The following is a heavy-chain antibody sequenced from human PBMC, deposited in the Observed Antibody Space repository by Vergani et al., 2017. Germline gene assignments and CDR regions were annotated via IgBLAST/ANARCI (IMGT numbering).Heavy chain of an antibody. Sequence: EVQLVESGGGLVQPGGSLRLSCGASGFTFSSYAMTWVRLAPGKGLEWVSAISGSGGSTSYADSVKGRFTISRDNSKNTLYLQMNRLRAEDTAVYYCAKALLRQLVPFDYWGQGTLVTVSS. CDR1: GFTFSSYA. CDR3: AKALLRQLVPFDY. CDR2: ISGSGGST. J-gene: IGHJ4*02. V-gene: IGHV3-23*04. D-gene: IGHD6-13*01.